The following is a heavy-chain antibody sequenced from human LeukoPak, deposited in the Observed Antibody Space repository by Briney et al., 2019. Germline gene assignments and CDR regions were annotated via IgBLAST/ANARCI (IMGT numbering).Heavy chain of an antibody. CDR1: GCTFTSYD. Sequence: ASVKVSCKASGCTFTSYDINWVRQATGQGLEWMGWMNPNSGNTGYAQKFQGRVTITRNTSISTAYMELSSLRSEDTAVYYCARAPAYYDILTGYYPNWFDPWGQGTLVTVSS. V-gene: IGHV1-8*03. CDR3: ARAPAYYDILTGYYPNWFDP. D-gene: IGHD3-9*01. CDR2: MNPNSGNT. J-gene: IGHJ5*02.